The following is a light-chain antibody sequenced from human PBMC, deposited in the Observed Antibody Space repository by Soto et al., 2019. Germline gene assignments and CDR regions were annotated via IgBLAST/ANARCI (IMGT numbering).Light chain of an antibody. J-gene: IGKJ4*01. CDR3: QQYASSPLT. CDR1: QSVGRTY. V-gene: IGKV3-20*01. Sequence: IVLTQSPGTLSVSPGERATLSCRASQSVGRTYLARYQQKPGQAPRLLIYDASSRATGIPDRFSGSGSGTDFTLTISRLEPEDFAVYYCQQYASSPLTFGGGTKVETK. CDR2: DAS.